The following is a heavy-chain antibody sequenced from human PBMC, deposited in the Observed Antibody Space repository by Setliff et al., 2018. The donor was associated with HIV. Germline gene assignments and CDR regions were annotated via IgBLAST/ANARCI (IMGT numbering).Heavy chain of an antibody. J-gene: IGHJ4*02. CDR3: ARIQYSSGWYPALDY. CDR2: IYSGGST. V-gene: IGHV3-66*02. CDR1: GFTVSTNY. Sequence: GGSLRLSCAASGFTVSTNYMSWVRQAPVKGLEWVSLIYSGGSTYYADSVKGRFTISRDNSKNTLYLQMNSLRAGDTAIYYCARIQYSSGWYPALDYWGQGTLVTVSS. D-gene: IGHD6-19*01.